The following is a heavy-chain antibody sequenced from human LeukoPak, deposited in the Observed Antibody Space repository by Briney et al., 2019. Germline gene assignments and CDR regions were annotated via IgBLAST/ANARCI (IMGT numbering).Heavy chain of an antibody. J-gene: IGHJ4*02. D-gene: IGHD3-10*01. V-gene: IGHV4-59*01. CDR2: VYYSGST. CDR3: ARDRGTMIRGDHGVDF. Sequence: PSETLSLTCTVSGGSISSYYWSWIRQPPGKGLEWIGYVYYSGSTNYNPSLKSRVTISVDTSKNQFSLKLSSVTAADTAVYYCARDRGTMIRGDHGVDFWGQGTLVTVSS. CDR1: GGSISSYY.